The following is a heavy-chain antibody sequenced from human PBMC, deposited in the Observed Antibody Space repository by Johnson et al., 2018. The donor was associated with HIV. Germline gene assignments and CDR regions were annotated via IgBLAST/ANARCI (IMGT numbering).Heavy chain of an antibody. J-gene: IGHJ3*02. D-gene: IGHD3-3*01. Sequence: VQLVESGGGLVQPGGSLRLSCAASGFTFSSYWMGWVRQAPGKGLEWVANIKQDGSEKYYVDYLKGRFTISRDNAKNTLYLKMNSLGAEDTALYYCARGAPWSGSDAFDIWGQGTMVTVSS. CDR2: IKQDGSEK. CDR1: GFTFSSYW. CDR3: ARGAPWSGSDAFDI. V-gene: IGHV3-7*05.